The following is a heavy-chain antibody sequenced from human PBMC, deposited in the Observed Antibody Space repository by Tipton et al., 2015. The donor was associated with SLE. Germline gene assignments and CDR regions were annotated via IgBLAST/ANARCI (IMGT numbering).Heavy chain of an antibody. CDR3: ASDVWQWLDY. CDR2: IYYSGSTNYSGST. J-gene: IGHJ4*02. V-gene: IGHV4-59*12. Sequence: TLSLTCTVSGGSISSYYWSWIRQPPGKGLEWIGYIYYSGSTNYSGSTNYNPSLKSRVTISVDTSKNQFALKLSSVTAADTAVYYCASDVWQWLDYWSQGTLVTVSS. D-gene: IGHD6-19*01. CDR1: GGSISSYY.